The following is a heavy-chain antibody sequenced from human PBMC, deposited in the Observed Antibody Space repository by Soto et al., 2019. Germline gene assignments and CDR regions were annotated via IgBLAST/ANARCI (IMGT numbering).Heavy chain of an antibody. CDR3: ARASGYVSGWYHDY. V-gene: IGHV1-69*13. Sequence: SVKVSCKASGGTFSSDAVSWVRQAPGQGLEWKGGLIPILGTTHYAQKFQGRVTITADESTNTAYMELSSLRSDDTAVYYCARASGYVSGWYHDYWGQGTRVTVSS. J-gene: IGHJ4*02. CDR1: GGTFSSDA. D-gene: IGHD6-19*01. CDR2: LIPILGTT.